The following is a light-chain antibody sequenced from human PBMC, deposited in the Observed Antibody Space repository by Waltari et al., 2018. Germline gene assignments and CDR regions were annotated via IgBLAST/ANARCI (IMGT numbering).Light chain of an antibody. CDR3: QQSYTSPWT. Sequence: DIQMTQSPSSLSASVGDRVTITCRASQSISTYLNWYQQIPGKAPKLLIYATSNLQSGVPSRFCDSGSGTHFTLTISSLQPEDLSIYYCQQSYTSPWTFGQGTRVEIK. J-gene: IGKJ1*01. CDR2: ATS. CDR1: QSISTY. V-gene: IGKV1-39*01.